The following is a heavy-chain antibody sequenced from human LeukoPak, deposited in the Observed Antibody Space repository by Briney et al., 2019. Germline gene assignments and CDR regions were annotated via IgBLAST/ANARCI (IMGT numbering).Heavy chain of an antibody. J-gene: IGHJ3*02. D-gene: IGHD6-13*01. CDR1: GGSISSYY. CDR3: ARADSSSWYEVDAFDI. CDR2: IYYSGST. V-gene: IGHV4-59*01. Sequence: TSETLSLTCTVSGGSISSYYWSWIRQPPGKGLEWIGYIYYSGSTNYNPSLKSRVTISVDTSKNQFSLKLSSVTAADTAVYYCARADSSSWYEVDAFDIWGQGTMVTVSS.